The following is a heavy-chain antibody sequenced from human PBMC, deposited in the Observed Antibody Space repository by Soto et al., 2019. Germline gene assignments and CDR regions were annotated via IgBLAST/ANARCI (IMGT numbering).Heavy chain of an antibody. Sequence: GESLKISCNVSGYSFTTFWISWVRQMPEKGLEWMGRLDPADSFTNYSPSFQGHVTISVDKSINTAYLQWSSLKASDTAIYYCARQLYANRNYLDAFDVGGQGTMATV. J-gene: IGHJ3*01. CDR2: LDPADSFT. CDR1: GYSFTTFW. D-gene: IGHD2-8*01. V-gene: IGHV5-10-1*01. CDR3: ARQLYANRNYLDAFDV.